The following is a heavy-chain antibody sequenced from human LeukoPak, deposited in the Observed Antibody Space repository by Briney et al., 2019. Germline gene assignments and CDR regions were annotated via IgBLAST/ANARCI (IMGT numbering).Heavy chain of an antibody. CDR2: IYYSGST. V-gene: IGHV4-59*01. CDR3: ARGWPVLDN. CDR1: GGSISSNY. Sequence: SETLSLTCTVSGGSISSNYWSWIRQPPGKGLEYIGHIYYSGSTNYNPSLKGRVTISVDTSKNQFSLKLSSVTAADTAVYYCARGWPVLDNWGQGTLVTVSS. J-gene: IGHJ4*02. D-gene: IGHD6-6*01.